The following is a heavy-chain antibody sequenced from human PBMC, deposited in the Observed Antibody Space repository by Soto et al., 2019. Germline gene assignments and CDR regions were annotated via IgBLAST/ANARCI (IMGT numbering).Heavy chain of an antibody. Sequence: EVQLVESGGGLVQPGGSLRLSCAGSGFTLSDHYIDWVRQAPGKGLEWVGRSRDKPQGYSTAYAASVKGRFTTSRDESKNSAYLQMNSLKTEDTAVYYCAAYCSSISCTPFHGYSWGQGTLVTVSS. D-gene: IGHD2-2*01. J-gene: IGHJ4*02. CDR3: AAYCSSISCTPFHGYS. V-gene: IGHV3-72*01. CDR1: GFTLSDHY. CDR2: SRDKPQGYST.